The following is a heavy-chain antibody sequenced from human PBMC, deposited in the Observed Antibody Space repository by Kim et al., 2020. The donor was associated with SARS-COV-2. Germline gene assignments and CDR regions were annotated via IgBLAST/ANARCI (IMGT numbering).Heavy chain of an antibody. CDR1: GGSISSSSYY. Sequence: SETLSLTCTVSGGSISSSSYYWGWIRQPPGKGLEWIGSIYYSGSTYYNPSLKSRVTISVDTSKNQFSLKLSSVTAADTAVYYCASTGLRGYSGYDWDYWGQGTLVTVSS. V-gene: IGHV4-39*01. CDR3: ASTGLRGYSGYDWDY. J-gene: IGHJ4*02. CDR2: IYYSGST. D-gene: IGHD5-12*01.